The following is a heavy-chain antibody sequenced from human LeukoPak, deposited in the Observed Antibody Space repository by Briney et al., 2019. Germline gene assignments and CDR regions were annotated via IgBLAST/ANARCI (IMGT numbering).Heavy chain of an antibody. CDR1: GFTFSSYA. D-gene: IGHD3-22*01. Sequence: PGRPLRLSCAASGFTFSSYAMHWVRQAPGKGLEWVAVISYDGSNKYYADSVKGRFTISRDNSKNTLYLQMNSLRAEDTAVYYCAREVYDSSGYYSHWGQGTLVTVSS. CDR2: ISYDGSNK. J-gene: IGHJ4*02. V-gene: IGHV3-30-3*01. CDR3: AREVYDSSGYYSH.